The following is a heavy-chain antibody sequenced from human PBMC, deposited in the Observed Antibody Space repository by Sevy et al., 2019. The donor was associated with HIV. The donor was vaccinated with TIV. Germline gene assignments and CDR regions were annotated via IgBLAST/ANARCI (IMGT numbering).Heavy chain of an antibody. J-gene: IGHJ4*02. CDR1: GDSIKSSTYY. Sequence: SETLSLTCTVSGDSIKSSTYYWGWTRQPPGKGLEWIGSIHSGGTTYYNPSLKSRVTISVDTSKNQFSLRLTSVTATDTAVYYCARHRYYYDSGAYYLPDYWCQGTLVTVSS. V-gene: IGHV4-39*01. D-gene: IGHD3-22*01. CDR2: IHSGGTT. CDR3: ARHRYYYDSGAYYLPDY.